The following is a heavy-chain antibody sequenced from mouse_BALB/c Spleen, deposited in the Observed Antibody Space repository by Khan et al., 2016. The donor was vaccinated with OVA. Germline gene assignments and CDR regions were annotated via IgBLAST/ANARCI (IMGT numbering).Heavy chain of an antibody. CDR2: ISPFNDDT. V-gene: IGHV1S136*01. Sequence: VQLKQSGPELVKPGASVKMSCKASGFTFTSYVMHWVKQKPGLGLEWIGYISPFNDDTKYNEKFKGKATLTSDKSSSTAYMELSSLTSEDSAVYYCAPVGNYYVSFAYWGQGTLVTVSA. D-gene: IGHD1-1*01. J-gene: IGHJ3*01. CDR1: GFTFTSYV. CDR3: APVGNYYVSFAY.